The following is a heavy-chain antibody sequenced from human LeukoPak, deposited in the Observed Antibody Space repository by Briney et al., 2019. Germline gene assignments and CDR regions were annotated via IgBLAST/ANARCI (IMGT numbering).Heavy chain of an antibody. CDR2: INHSGST. CDR3: ARGPRLLISRYYYYMDV. D-gene: IGHD3-16*01. V-gene: IGHV4-34*01. Sequence: PSETLSLTCAVYGGSLSGYYWSWLRQPPGKGLEWIGEINHSGSTNYNPSLKSRVTISVDTSKNQFSLKLSSVTAADTAVYYCARGPRLLISRYYYYMDVWGKGTTVTVSS. J-gene: IGHJ6*03. CDR1: GGSLSGYY.